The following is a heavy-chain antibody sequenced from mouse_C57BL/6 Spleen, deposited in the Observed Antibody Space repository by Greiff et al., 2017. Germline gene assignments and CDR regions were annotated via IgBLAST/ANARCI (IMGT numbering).Heavy chain of an antibody. Sequence: VQRVESGAELVKPGASVKMSCKASGYTFTTYPIEWMKQNHGKSLEWIGNFHPYNDDTKYNEKFKGKATLTVEKSSSTVYLELSRLTSDDSAVYYCARSYGSSYGYFDVWGTGTTVTVSS. CDR1: GYTFTTYP. J-gene: IGHJ1*03. CDR3: ARSYGSSYGYFDV. V-gene: IGHV1-47*01. CDR2: FHPYNDDT. D-gene: IGHD1-1*01.